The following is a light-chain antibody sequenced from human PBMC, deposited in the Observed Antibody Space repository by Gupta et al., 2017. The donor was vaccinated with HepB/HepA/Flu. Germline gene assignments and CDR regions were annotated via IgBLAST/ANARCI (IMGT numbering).Light chain of an antibody. CDR2: RVS. V-gene: IGKV2-30*01. J-gene: IGKJ4*01. CDR1: QSLAYSDGNTF. CDR3: VQGTHWRLT. Sequence: VLMTQSPLCLPVTLGQPASIACRSSQSLAYSDGNTFLHWFQQRPGQSPRRLIYRVSKRDSGVSDRFSGSGSGTDFTLKISRVDAEDVGIYYCVQGTHWRLTFGGGTKVEIK.